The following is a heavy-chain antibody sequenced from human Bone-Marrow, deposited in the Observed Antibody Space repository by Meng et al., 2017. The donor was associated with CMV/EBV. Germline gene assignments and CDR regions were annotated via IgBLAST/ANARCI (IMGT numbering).Heavy chain of an antibody. D-gene: IGHD1-26*01. CDR3: ARAYLFEWELLPHLFDY. CDR1: GFTFSAYN. J-gene: IGHJ4*02. CDR2: ISSSSSYI. V-gene: IGHV3-21*01. Sequence: GESLKISCAASGFTFSAYNMNWVRQAPGKGLEWVSSISSSSSYIFYADSVKGRFTISRDNAKNSLYLQMNSLRAEDTAVYYCARAYLFEWELLPHLFDYWGQGTLVTVSS.